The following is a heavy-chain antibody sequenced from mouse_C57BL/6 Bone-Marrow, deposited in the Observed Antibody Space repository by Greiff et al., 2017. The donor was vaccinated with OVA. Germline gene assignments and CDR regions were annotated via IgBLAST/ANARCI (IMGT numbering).Heavy chain of an antibody. CDR3: ARGEAYGSSYWYFDV. CDR1: GFTFSSYA. J-gene: IGHJ1*03. CDR2: ISDGGSYT. V-gene: IGHV5-4*03. D-gene: IGHD1-1*01. Sequence: DVKLVESGGGLVKPGGSLKLSCAASGFTFSSYAMSWVRQTPEKRLEWVATISDGGSYTYYPDNVKGRFTISRDNAKNNLYLQMSHLKSEDTAMYYCARGEAYGSSYWYFDVWGTGTTVTVSS.